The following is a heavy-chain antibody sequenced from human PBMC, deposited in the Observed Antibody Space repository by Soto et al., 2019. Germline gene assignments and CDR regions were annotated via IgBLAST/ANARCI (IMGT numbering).Heavy chain of an antibody. V-gene: IGHV4-4*07. D-gene: IGHD2-15*01. J-gene: IGHJ4*02. Sequence: SETLSLTCTVSGGSISLYYWSWIRQPAENGLEWIGRIYTSGSTSYNPSLKSRVTMSVDTPKNQFSLKLNSVTAADTAVYYCEGDFGGNTLVYWSQGTLVTVSS. CDR3: EGDFGGNTLVY. CDR2: IYTSGST. CDR1: GGSISLYY.